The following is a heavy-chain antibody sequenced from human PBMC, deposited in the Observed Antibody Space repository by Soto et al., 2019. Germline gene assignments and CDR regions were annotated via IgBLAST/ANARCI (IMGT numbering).Heavy chain of an antibody. CDR2: ISWDGGST. Sequence: GGSLRLSCAASGFTFDDYTMHWVRQAPGKGLEWVSLISWDGGSTYYADSVKGRFTISRDNSKNSLYLQMNSLRTEDTALYYCAKAHGPLRYCSGGSCYLLPYYYYGMDVWGQGTTVTISS. CDR1: GFTFDDYT. V-gene: IGHV3-43*01. D-gene: IGHD2-15*01. CDR3: AKAHGPLRYCSGGSCYLLPYYYYGMDV. J-gene: IGHJ6*02.